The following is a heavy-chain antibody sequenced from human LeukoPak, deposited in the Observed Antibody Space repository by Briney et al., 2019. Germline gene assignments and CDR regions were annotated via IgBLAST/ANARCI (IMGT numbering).Heavy chain of an antibody. Sequence: PSETLSLTCTVSGGSISSYYWSWIRQPPGKGLEWIGYIYYSGSTNYNPSLQSRVTMSVDTSKNQFSLKVTSVTAADTAVYYCARAWQWLPLDSWGQGTLVTVSS. CDR1: GGSISSYY. D-gene: IGHD6-19*01. J-gene: IGHJ4*02. V-gene: IGHV4-59*12. CDR2: IYYSGST. CDR3: ARAWQWLPLDS.